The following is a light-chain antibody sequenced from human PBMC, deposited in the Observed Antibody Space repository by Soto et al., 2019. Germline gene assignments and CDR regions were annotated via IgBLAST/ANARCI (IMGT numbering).Light chain of an antibody. Sequence: DIQMTQSPSTLSASVGDRVTITCRASQSISSWLAWYQQKPGKAPKLLIYDASSVESGVPSRFSGSGSGTEFTLTISSLQPDDFATYYCQQYNRTFGQGTKVEIK. CDR2: DAS. J-gene: IGKJ1*01. V-gene: IGKV1-5*01. CDR3: QQYNRT. CDR1: QSISSW.